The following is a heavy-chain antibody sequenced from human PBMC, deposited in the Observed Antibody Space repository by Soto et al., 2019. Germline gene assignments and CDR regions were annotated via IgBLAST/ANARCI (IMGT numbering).Heavy chain of an antibody. V-gene: IGHV3-13*04. CDR1: GFTFSSYD. J-gene: IGHJ4*02. CDR2: IGTAGDT. CDR3: ARGPPRRGYSGYDFLYYFDY. Sequence: PGGSLRLSCAASGFTFSSYDMHWVRQATGKGLEWVSAIGTAGDTYYPGSVKGRFTISRENAKNSLYLQMNSLRAGDTAVYYCARGPPRRGYSGYDFLYYFDYWGQGTLVTVSS. D-gene: IGHD5-12*01.